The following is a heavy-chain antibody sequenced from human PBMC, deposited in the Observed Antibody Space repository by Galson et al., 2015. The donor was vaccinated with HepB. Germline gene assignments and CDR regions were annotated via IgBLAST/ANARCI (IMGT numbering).Heavy chain of an antibody. CDR1: GDSVSSNSAA. CDR3: ARTRLVGATIVDWFDP. J-gene: IGHJ5*02. CDR2: TYYRSKWYN. V-gene: IGHV6-1*01. D-gene: IGHD1-26*01. Sequence: CAISGDSVSSNSAAWNWIRQSPSRGLEWLGRTYYRSKWYNDYAVSVKSRITINPDTSKNQFSLQLNSVTPEDTAVYYCARTRLVGATIVDWFDPWGQGTLVTVSS.